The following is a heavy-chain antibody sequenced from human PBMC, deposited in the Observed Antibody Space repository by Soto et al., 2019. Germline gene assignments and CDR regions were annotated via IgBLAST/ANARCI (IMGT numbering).Heavy chain of an antibody. J-gene: IGHJ4*02. V-gene: IGHV3-53*02. CDR3: TRRPFIAPGV. D-gene: IGHD6-13*01. CDR2: IYSSGST. CDR1: GFVVSNND. Sequence: EVQVVETGGGLIQPGGSLRLSCAASGFVVSNNDMSWVRQAPGKGLEWVSLIYSSGSTHYADSVRGRFTISRDNSKNTVYLQMNSLRVEDTALYYCTRRPFIAPGVWGQGTLVTVSS.